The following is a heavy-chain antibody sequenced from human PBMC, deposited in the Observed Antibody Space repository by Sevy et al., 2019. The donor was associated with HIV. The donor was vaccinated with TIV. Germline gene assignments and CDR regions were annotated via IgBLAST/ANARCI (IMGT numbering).Heavy chain of an antibody. J-gene: IGHJ4*02. D-gene: IGHD1-26*01. CDR3: AKDVMGATQFDY. Sequence: GESLKISCAASGFTFSSYAMSWVRQAPGKGLEWVSAISGSGGSTYYADSVKGRFTISRDNSKNTLYLQMNSLRAEDTAVYYCAKDVMGATQFDYWGQGTLVTVSS. CDR1: GFTFSSYA. V-gene: IGHV3-23*01. CDR2: ISGSGGST.